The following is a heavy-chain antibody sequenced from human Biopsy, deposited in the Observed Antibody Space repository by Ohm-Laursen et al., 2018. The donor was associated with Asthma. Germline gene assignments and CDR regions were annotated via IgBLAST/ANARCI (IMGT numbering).Heavy chain of an antibody. J-gene: IGHJ4*02. CDR3: AREGVAGTHIED. CDR2: ISYDGNNK. V-gene: IGHV3-30-3*01. CDR1: GFTFSSNA. D-gene: IGHD6-19*01. Sequence: SLRLSCAASGFTFSSNAMHWVRQAPGKGLEWVTVISYDGNNKYYADSVKGRFTISRDNSKNTLYLQMKSLTAEDTAVYYCAREGVAGTHIEDWGQGTLVTVSS.